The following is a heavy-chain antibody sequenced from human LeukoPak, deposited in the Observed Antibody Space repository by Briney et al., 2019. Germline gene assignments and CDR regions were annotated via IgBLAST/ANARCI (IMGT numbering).Heavy chain of an antibody. CDR1: GASIRSSAGYR. V-gene: IGHV4-39*07. Sequence: SEPLSLTCAVSGASIRSSAGYRWGWIRQPPGKGLEWIGQISYDGRREYNPSLGSRVTISLDTSKNQFSLKMTSVTAADAAVFYCARLHPNGPDEYWGRGTLVTVSS. J-gene: IGHJ4*02. CDR2: ISYDGRR. D-gene: IGHD2-8*01. CDR3: ARLHPNGPDEY.